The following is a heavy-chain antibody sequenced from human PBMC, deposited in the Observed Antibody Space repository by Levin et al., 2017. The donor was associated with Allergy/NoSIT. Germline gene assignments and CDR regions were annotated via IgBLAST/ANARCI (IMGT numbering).Heavy chain of an antibody. V-gene: IGHV4-39*01. D-gene: IGHD2-8*02. Sequence: SETLSLTCVVSGDSISTSDYYWAWIRQPPGKGLEWIGSTYYSGITYDNPSLRGRVTISVDTSQNQFSLKLSYVSAADTSIYYCARQTTGGLYFDLRGQGKMVTVSS. CDR1: GDSISTSDYY. CDR2: TYYSGIT. J-gene: IGHJ3*01. CDR3: ARQTTGGLYFDL.